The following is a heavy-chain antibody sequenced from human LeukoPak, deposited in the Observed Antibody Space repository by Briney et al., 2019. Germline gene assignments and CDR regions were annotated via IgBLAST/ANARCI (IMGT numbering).Heavy chain of an antibody. CDR1: GGSISSYY. D-gene: IGHD4-17*01. J-gene: IGHJ3*02. CDR2: IYYSGST. V-gene: IGHV4-59*08. CDR3: ARLYGDYVKNAFDI. Sequence: SETLSLTCTVSGGSISSYYWSWIRQPPGKGLEWIGYIYYSGSTNYNPSLKSRVTISLDTSNNHFSLKLTSVTAADTAVYYCARLYGDYVKNAFDIWGQGTMVTVSS.